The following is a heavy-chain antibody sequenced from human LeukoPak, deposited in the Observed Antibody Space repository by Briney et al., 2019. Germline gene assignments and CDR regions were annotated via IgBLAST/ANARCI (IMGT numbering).Heavy chain of an antibody. V-gene: IGHV3-23*01. CDR2: ISGKGGAT. J-gene: IGHJ4*02. CDR3: AKDIGDVGRRGYFDY. CDR1: GFSFSIYA. Sequence: PGGSMRLSCAASGFSFSIYAMNWVRQAPGKGLEWVSAISGKGGATYYADSVKGRFTISRDNSKNTLYLQMNSLRAEDTAVYYCAKDIGDVGRRGYFDYWGQGALVTVSS. D-gene: IGHD1-1*01.